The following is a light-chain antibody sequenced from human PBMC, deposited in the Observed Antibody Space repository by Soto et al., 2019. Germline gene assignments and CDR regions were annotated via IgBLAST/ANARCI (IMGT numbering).Light chain of an antibody. Sequence: DIWMFQSPSTLSESKGDRVTITCRASQSISSWLAWYQQKPGKAPKLLIYDASSLESGVPSRFSGSGSGTEFTLTISSLQPDDFAAYYCQQYDNLPITFGQGTRLEIK. CDR3: QQYDNLPIT. J-gene: IGKJ5*01. CDR1: QSISSW. CDR2: DAS. V-gene: IGKV1-5*01.